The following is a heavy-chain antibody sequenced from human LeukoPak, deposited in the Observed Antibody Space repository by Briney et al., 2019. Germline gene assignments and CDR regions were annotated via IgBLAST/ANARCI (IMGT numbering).Heavy chain of an antibody. CDR1: GFTFSSYA. D-gene: IGHD5-18*01. Sequence: GGSLRLSCAASGFTFSSYAMSWVRQAPEKGLEWVSTISGSGGGTYYADSVKGRFTISRDNSKNTLYLQMNSLRAEDTAVYYCAKGSAAAGYSYGNDYWGQGTLVTVSS. V-gene: IGHV3-23*01. J-gene: IGHJ4*02. CDR2: ISGSGGGT. CDR3: AKGSAAAGYSYGNDY.